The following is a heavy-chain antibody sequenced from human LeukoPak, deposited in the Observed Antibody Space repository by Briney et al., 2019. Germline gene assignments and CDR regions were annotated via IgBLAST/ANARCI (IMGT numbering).Heavy chain of an antibody. CDR3: ARFTDSGWPIFDY. V-gene: IGHV1-2*02. D-gene: IGHD6-19*01. J-gene: IGHJ4*02. CDR2: INPNSGGT. CDR1: GYTFTGYY. Sequence: ASVKVSCKASGYTFTGYYMHWVRQAPGQGLEWMGWINPNSGGTNYAQKFQGRVTMTTDTSTSTAYMELRSLRSDDTAVYYCARFTDSGWPIFDYWGQGTLVTVSS.